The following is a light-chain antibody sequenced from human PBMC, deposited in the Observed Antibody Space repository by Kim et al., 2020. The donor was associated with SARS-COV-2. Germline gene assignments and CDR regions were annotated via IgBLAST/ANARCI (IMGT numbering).Light chain of an antibody. CDR1: TSNIGGNA. CDR3: AAWDDSLNAYV. J-gene: IGLJ1*01. CDR2: TND. V-gene: IGLV1-44*01. Sequence: GQSVTISSTGTTSNIGGNAVNWFQQLPGAAPKLLSYTNDQRPSGVPERFSGSKSDTSASLAISRLQSEDEADYYCAAWDDSLNAYVFGTGTKVTVL.